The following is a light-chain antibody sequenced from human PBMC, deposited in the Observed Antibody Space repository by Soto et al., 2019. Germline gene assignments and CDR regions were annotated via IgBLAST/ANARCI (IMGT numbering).Light chain of an antibody. J-gene: IGKJ1*01. CDR1: QGISQW. V-gene: IGKV1-12*02. CDR3: QQVTTLPWT. Sequence: QMTQYPSSVAAAVGERVTITCRASQGISQWLAWYQHKPGTAPKPLIFGAFSLQRGVLSRFAGSGSVTDFTLTIISLQPEDVANYYCQQVTTLPWTFGKGTKVEIK. CDR2: GAF.